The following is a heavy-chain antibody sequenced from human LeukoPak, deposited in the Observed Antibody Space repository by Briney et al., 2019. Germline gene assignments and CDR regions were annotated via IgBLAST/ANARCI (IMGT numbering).Heavy chain of an antibody. CDR3: ITPLPYSAQ. V-gene: IGHV3-15*07. CDR1: GFTFNAFG. D-gene: IGHD2-21*01. J-gene: IGHJ4*02. CDR2: IKPKTDGETT. Sequence: GGSLRLSCAASGFTFNAFGMNWVRQAPGKGLEWVGRIKPKTDGETTEYAAPVKGRFSISRDDSKNMLYLQMNSLKTEDTAVYYCITPLPYSAQGGQGTLVTVSS.